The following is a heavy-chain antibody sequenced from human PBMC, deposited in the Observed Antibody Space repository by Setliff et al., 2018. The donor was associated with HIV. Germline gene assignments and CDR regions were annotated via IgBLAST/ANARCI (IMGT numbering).Heavy chain of an antibody. CDR2: IRGNGVDR. CDR3: ASIELAAMVPVDY. Sequence: GSLRLSCAVSGFMFSNYAMNWVRQGPGRELEWVSAIRGNGVDRFYADSVKGRFTISRDNAKNSLFLQMNSLRAEDTAVYYCASIELAAMVPVDYWGQGTLVTVSS. V-gene: IGHV3-21*01. CDR1: GFMFSNYA. J-gene: IGHJ4*02. D-gene: IGHD5-18*01.